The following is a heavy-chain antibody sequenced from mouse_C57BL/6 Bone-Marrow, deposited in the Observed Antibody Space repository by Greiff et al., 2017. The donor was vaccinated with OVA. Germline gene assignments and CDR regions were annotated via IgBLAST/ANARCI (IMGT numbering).Heavy chain of an antibody. J-gene: IGHJ2*01. CDR3: TRPDYYGSSPFDY. D-gene: IGHD1-1*01. Sequence: VQLKESGGGLVQPGGSMKLSCVASGFTFSNYWMNWVRQSPEKGLEWVAEIRLKSNNYATHYAESVKGRFTISRDDSKSSVYLQMNNLRAEDTGIYYCTRPDYYGSSPFDYWGQGTTLTVSS. CDR2: IRLKSNNYAT. CDR1: GFTFSNYW. V-gene: IGHV6-6*02.